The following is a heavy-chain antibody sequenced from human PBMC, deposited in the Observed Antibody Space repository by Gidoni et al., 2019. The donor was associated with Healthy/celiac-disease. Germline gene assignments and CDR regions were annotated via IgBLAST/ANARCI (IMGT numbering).Heavy chain of an antibody. CDR1: GCSISSSSYY. D-gene: IGHD3-3*01. CDR2: IYYRGST. CDR3: ARRIWSGYYPDY. Sequence: QLQLQESGPGLVKPSETLSLTCTVSGCSISSSSYYWGWIRQPPGKGLECIGSIYYRGSTYYNPSLKSRVTISVDTSKNQFSLKLSSVTAADTAVYYCARRIWSGYYPDYWGQGTLVTVSS. J-gene: IGHJ4*02. V-gene: IGHV4-39*01.